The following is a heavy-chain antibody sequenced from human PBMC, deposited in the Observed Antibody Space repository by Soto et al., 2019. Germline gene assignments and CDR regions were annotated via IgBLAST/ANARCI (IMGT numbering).Heavy chain of an antibody. CDR1: GYTFTSYG. CDR3: ARDSARYSYGPHPFDY. D-gene: IGHD5-18*01. CDR2: ISAYNGNT. Sequence: ASVKVSCKASGYTFTSYGISWVRQAPGQGLEWMGWISAYNGNTNYAQKLQGRVTMTTDTSTSTAYMELRSLRSDDTAVYYCARDSARYSYGPHPFDYWGQGTLVTVSS. V-gene: IGHV1-18*01. J-gene: IGHJ4*02.